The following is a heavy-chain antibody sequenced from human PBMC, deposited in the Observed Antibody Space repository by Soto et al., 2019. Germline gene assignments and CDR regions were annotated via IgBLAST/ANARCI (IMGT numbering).Heavy chain of an antibody. J-gene: IGHJ5*02. V-gene: IGHV1-18*01. CDR1: GYTFTSYG. D-gene: IGHD3-3*01. CDR2: ISAYNGNT. CDR3: ARGPLTIFRVVNWIDP. Sequence: ASVKVSCKASGYTFTSYGISWVRQAPGQGLEWMGWISAYNGNTNYAQKLQGRVTMTTDTSTSTAYMELRSLRSDDTAVYYCARGPLTIFRVVNWIDPWGQGTLVTVSS.